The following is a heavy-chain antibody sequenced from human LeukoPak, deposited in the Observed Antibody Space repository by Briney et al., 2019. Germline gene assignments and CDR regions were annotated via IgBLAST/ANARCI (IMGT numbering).Heavy chain of an antibody. V-gene: IGHV4-39*01. D-gene: IGHD3-9*01. CDR1: GGSISSSSYY. CDR3: VRHDILTDDYSRRLGGYFHY. Sequence: SETLSLTCTVSGGSISSSSYYWGWIRQPPGKGLEWIGSLYYSGYTYYNPSLKSRVTMSVDTSIHQFSLQVKSVIAADTAVYYCVRHDILTDDYSRRLGGYFHYWGRGTLVTVSS. CDR2: LYYSGYT. J-gene: IGHJ4*02.